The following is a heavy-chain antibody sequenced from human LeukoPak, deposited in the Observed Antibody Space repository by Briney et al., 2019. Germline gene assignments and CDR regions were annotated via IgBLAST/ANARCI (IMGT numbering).Heavy chain of an antibody. CDR1: GGTFSSYA. CDR2: IIPIFGTP. J-gene: IGHJ4*02. CDR3: ARGWLAETTVVTPYNY. Sequence: SVKVSCRASGGTFSSYAINWVRQAPGQGLEWMGGIIPIFGTPNYAQKFQGRVTITAVESMSTAYMELSSLRSEDTAVYYCARGWLAETTVVTPYNYWGQGTLVTVSS. D-gene: IGHD4-23*01. V-gene: IGHV1-69*13.